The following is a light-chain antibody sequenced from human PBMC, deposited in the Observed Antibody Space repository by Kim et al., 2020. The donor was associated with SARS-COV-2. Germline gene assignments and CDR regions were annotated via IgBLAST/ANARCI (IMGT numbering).Light chain of an antibody. V-gene: IGLV3-9*01. CDR2: RDS. CDR3: QVWDSSTVV. CDR1: NIGSKN. Sequence: VAVRQTARITCGGNNIGSKNVHWYQQKPGQAPVLVIYRDSNRPSGIPERFSGSNSGNTATLTISRAQDGDEADYYCQVWDSSTVVFGGGTQLTVL. J-gene: IGLJ2*01.